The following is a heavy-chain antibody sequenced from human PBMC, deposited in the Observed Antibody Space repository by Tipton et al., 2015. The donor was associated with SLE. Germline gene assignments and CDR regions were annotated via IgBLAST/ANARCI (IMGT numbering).Heavy chain of an antibody. CDR2: ISASGGST. J-gene: IGHJ4*02. Sequence: SLRLSCAASGFTFTAYAMTWVRQAPGKGLEWVSTISASGGSTFYADSVKGRFTISRDNSKKTLYLQMNTPRAEDTAVYYCARDLQDSGTSPVDLDYWGQGTLVTVSS. D-gene: IGHD1-26*01. CDR3: ARDLQDSGTSPVDLDY. CDR1: GFTFTAYA. V-gene: IGHV3-23*01.